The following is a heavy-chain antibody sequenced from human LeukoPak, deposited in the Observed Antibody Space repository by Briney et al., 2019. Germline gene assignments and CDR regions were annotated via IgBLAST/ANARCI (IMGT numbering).Heavy chain of an antibody. CDR1: GYTFTSYD. CDR2: MNPNSGNT. V-gene: IGHV1-8*03. D-gene: IGHD3-3*01. J-gene: IGHJ4*02. CDR3: VRGQSNRRFLADY. Sequence: ASVKVSCKASGYTFTSYDINWVRQATGQGLEWMGWMNPNSGNTGYAQKFQGRVTITRNTSISTAYMELSSLRSEDTAVYYCVRGQSNRRFLADYWGQGTLVTVSS.